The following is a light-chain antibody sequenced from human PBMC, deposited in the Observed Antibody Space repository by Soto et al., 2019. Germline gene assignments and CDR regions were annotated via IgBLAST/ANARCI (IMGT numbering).Light chain of an antibody. J-gene: IGLJ2*01. CDR3: TSYAGSNNLV. CDR1: SSDVGGYNY. CDR2: EVS. Sequence: QPVLTQPPSASGSPGQSVTISCTGTSSDVGGYNYVSWYQQHPDKAPKLMIYEVSKRPSGVPDRFSGSKSGNTASLTVSGLQAEDEADYYCTSYAGSNNLVFGGGTKLTVL. V-gene: IGLV2-8*01.